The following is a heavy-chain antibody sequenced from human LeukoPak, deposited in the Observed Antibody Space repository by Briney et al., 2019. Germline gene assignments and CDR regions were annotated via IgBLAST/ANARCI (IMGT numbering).Heavy chain of an antibody. CDR3: AKGTSTVVTPNYYYYYSMDV. CDR2: INHSGST. D-gene: IGHD4-23*01. Sequence: KPSETLSLTCAVYGGSFSGYYWSWIRQPPGKGLEWIGEINHSGSTNYNPSLKSRVTISIDTSKNQFSLKLSSVTAADTAVYYCAKGTSTVVTPNYYYYYSMDVWGKGTTVTVSS. V-gene: IGHV4-34*01. CDR1: GGSFSGYY. J-gene: IGHJ6*03.